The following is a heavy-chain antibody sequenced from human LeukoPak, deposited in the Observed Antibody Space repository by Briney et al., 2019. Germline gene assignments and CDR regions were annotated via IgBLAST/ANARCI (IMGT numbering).Heavy chain of an antibody. J-gene: IGHJ4*02. D-gene: IGHD3-3*01. V-gene: IGHV3-48*01. CDR1: GFTFRTFS. Sequence: GGSLRLSCAASGFTFRTFSMNWVRQAPGKGLEWVSYTSSSGAAIYYTDSVKGRFTISRDNAKSSLFMQMESLRAEDTAVYYCASGYDFSDGSKRGFDYWGQGTLVTVSS. CDR2: TSSSGAAI. CDR3: ASGYDFSDGSKRGFDY.